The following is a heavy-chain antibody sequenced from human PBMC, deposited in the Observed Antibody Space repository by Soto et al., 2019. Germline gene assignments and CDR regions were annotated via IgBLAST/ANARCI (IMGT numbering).Heavy chain of an antibody. D-gene: IGHD3-22*01. CDR1: GFSLSNSGVG. J-gene: IGHJ5*02. Sequence: QITLMESGPTLVKPTQTLTLTCTISGFSLSNSGVGVGWIRRLPGKALEWLALIYCDVDKRYNTSLQSRITITKDTSKHQLVLTMTDMDPVDTATYYCAHRRSTYYYDSTFDPWGQGTLVTVSS. CDR3: AHRRSTYYYDSTFDP. CDR2: IYCDVDK. V-gene: IGHV2-5*02.